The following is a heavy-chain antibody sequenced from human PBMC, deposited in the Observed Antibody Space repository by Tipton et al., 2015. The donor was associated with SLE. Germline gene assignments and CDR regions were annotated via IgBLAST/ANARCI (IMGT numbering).Heavy chain of an antibody. J-gene: IGHJ4*02. CDR1: GGSISSGSYY. Sequence: TLSLTCTVSGGSISSGSYYWTWIRQPAGKGLEWIGEINHSGSTNYNPSLKSRVTISVDTSKNQFSLKLSSVTAADTAVYYCARPVAAAAHHFDYWGQGTLVTVSS. D-gene: IGHD6-13*01. CDR3: ARPVAAAAHHFDY. CDR2: INHSGST. V-gene: IGHV4-61*09.